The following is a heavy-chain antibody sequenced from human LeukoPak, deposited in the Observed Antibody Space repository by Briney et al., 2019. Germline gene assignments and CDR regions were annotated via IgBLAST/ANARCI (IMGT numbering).Heavy chain of an antibody. J-gene: IGHJ4*02. CDR1: GFTFTNDW. V-gene: IGHV3-15*01. CDR3: SRGDQSVN. CDR2: IKSKIDGGTA. Sequence: RGPPRLSCAASGFTFTNDWMSWVRQAPGQGREWGGRIKSKIDGGTANYAAPVKGRFTISRDDSKNTLYLQINSLRTEYTAVYYCSRGDQSVNWGQGTLVTVSS. D-gene: IGHD4-11*01.